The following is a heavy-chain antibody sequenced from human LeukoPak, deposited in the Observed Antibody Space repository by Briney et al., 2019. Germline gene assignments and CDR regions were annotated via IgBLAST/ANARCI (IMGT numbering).Heavy chain of an antibody. CDR2: ISGSGGRT. J-gene: IGHJ5*02. CDR1: GFTFSSYD. Sequence: GGTPRLSCAASGFTFSSYDMSWVRQAPGKGLEWVSAISGSGGRTYYADSVKGRFTISRDNSKNTLYLQMNSLRVEDTAVYYCARDLVVAAATPWFDPWGQGTLVTVSS. D-gene: IGHD2-15*01. V-gene: IGHV3-23*01. CDR3: ARDLVVAAATPWFDP.